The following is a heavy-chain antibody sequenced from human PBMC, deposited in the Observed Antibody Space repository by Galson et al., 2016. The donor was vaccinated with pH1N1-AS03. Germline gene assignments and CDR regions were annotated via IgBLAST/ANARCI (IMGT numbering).Heavy chain of an antibody. J-gene: IGHJ4*02. CDR1: GFTFSSHG. V-gene: IGHV3-33*01. CDR2: IWHDGSEK. Sequence: SLRLSCAASGFTFSSHGMHWVRQTPGKGLEWVAVIWHDGSEKYYADSVRGRLTISRDDSKNTLNLQMNSLRAADTARYYRARVASSTYSDGWVPFDYWGQGTLVTVSS. CDR3: ARVASSTYSDGWVPFDY. D-gene: IGHD5-24*01.